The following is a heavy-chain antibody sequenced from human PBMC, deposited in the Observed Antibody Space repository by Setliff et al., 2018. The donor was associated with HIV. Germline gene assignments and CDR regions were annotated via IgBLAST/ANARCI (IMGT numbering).Heavy chain of an antibody. Sequence: NPSETLSLTCTVSGGSISSSSYYWGWIRQPPGKGLEWIGSLYSSGSTYYNPSLKSRVTMSVDTSKNQFSLKLSSVTAADTAVYYCARRIAPGWWGGNSGDAFDLWGQGTMVTVSS. D-gene: IGHD2-21*02. CDR3: ARRIAPGWWGGNSGDAFDL. CDR2: LYSSGST. V-gene: IGHV4-39*01. J-gene: IGHJ3*01. CDR1: GGSISSSSYY.